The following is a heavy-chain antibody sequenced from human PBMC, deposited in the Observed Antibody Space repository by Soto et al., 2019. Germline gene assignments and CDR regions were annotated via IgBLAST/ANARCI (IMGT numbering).Heavy chain of an antibody. D-gene: IGHD6-6*01. CDR3: AKGSSPYYYYYYMDV. V-gene: IGHV3-23*01. CDR1: GFTFSSYA. Sequence: GGSLRLSCAASGFTFSSYAMSWVRQAPGKGLEWVSAISGSGGSTYYADSVKGRFTISRDNSKNTLYLQMNSLRAEDTAVYYCAKGSSPYYYYYYMDVWGKGTTVTVSS. J-gene: IGHJ6*03. CDR2: ISGSGGST.